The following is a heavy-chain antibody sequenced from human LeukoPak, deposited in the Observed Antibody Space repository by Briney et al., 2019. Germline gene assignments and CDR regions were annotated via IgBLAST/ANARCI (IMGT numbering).Heavy chain of an antibody. CDR1: GYTFTGYY. D-gene: IGHD5/OR15-5a*01. Sequence: SVKVSCKASGYTFTGYYMHWVRQAPGQGLEWMGWINPNSGGTNYAQKFQDRVTMTRDTSISTAYMELSSLRSDDTAVYYWARGGLSSVAGDTTCPSFHYWGQETLVTVSS. CDR2: INPNSGGT. J-gene: IGHJ4*02. V-gene: IGHV1-2*02. CDR3: ARGGLSSVAGDTTCPSFHY.